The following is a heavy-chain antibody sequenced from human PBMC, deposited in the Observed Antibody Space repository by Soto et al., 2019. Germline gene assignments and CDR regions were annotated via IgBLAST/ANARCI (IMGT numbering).Heavy chain of an antibody. CDR2: ISYDGSNK. J-gene: IGHJ3*02. Sequence: GGSLRLSCAASGFTFSSYAMHWVRQAPGKGLEWVAVISYDGSNKYYADSVKGRFTISRDNSKNTLYLQMNSLRAEDTAVYYSARKKQLVRGDAFDIWGQGTMVTV. CDR3: ARKKQLVRGDAFDI. V-gene: IGHV3-30-3*01. CDR1: GFTFSSYA. D-gene: IGHD6-13*01.